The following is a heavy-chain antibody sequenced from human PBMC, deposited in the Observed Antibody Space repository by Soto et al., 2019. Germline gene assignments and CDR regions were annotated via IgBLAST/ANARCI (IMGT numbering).Heavy chain of an antibody. J-gene: IGHJ4*02. CDR3: AGFVVPASRNSDFDY. CDR1: GISVSTSDYY. CDR2: IYYSGST. Sequence: LSLTCTVSGISVSTSDYYWGWVRQPPGKGLDWIGNIYYSGSTFYNPSPRSRVTLSVDTSKNQFSLRLNSVTAADTAVYFCAGFVVPASRNSDFDYWGQGTLVTVSS. V-gene: IGHV4-39*01. D-gene: IGHD2-15*01.